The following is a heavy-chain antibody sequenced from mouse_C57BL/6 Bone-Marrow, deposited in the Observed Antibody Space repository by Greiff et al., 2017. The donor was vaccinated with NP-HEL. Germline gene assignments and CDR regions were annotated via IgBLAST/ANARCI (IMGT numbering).Heavy chain of an antibody. V-gene: IGHV1-4*01. J-gene: IGHJ2*01. Sequence: GASVKMSCKASGYTFTSYTMHWVKQRPGQGLEWIGYINPSSGYTKYNQKFKDKATLTADKSSSTAYMQLSSLTSEDSAVYYCATRYYGSSYYFDYWGQGTTLTVSS. CDR2: INPSSGYT. CDR3: ATRYYGSSYYFDY. D-gene: IGHD1-1*01. CDR1: GYTFTSYT.